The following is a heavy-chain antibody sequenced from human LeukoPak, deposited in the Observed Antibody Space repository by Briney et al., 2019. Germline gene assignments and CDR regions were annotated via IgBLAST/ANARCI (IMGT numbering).Heavy chain of an antibody. CDR3: TTDVTTLYFDY. D-gene: IGHD4-17*01. CDR2: SKTDGGTT. CDR1: GFTFSNAW. Sequence: GGSLRLSCAASGFTFSNAWMKSKTDGGTTDYAAPVKGRFTISRDDSKNTLYLQMNSLKTEDTAVYYCTTDVTTLYFDYWGQGTRVIVSS. J-gene: IGHJ4*02. V-gene: IGHV3-15*01.